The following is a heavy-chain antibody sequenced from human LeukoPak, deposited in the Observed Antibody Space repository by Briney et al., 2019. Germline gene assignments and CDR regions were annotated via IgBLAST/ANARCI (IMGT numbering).Heavy chain of an antibody. D-gene: IGHD7-27*01. J-gene: IGHJ4*02. CDR3: AGTGLFFDY. V-gene: IGHV4-59*01. Sequence: KPSETLSLTCRVSGASISGYYWSWIRQPPGKGLEWIGHMYYSGGTTYNSSLKSRVSISLDTSKKHFSLKLSSVTAADTAVYYCAGTGLFFDYWSQGTLVTVSS. CDR2: MYYSGGT. CDR1: GASISGYY.